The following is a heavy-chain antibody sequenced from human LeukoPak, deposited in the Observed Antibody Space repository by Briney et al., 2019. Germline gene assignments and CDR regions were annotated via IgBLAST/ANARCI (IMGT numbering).Heavy chain of an antibody. J-gene: IGHJ5*02. Sequence: SETLSLTCTVSGGSISSYYWSWIRQPPGKGLEWIGYIYYSGSTNYNPSLKSRVTISVDTSKNQFSLKLSSVTAADTAVYYCHVLLWFGESHPNWFDPWGQGTLVTVSS. D-gene: IGHD3-10*01. CDR2: IYYSGST. V-gene: IGHV4-59*12. CDR3: HVLLWFGESHPNWFDP. CDR1: GGSISSYY.